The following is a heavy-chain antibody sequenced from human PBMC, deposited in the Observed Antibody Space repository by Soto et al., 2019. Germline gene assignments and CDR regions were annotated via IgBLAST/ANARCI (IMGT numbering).Heavy chain of an antibody. CDR3: ATLIAIGVRGLNWFDP. D-gene: IGHD3-10*01. J-gene: IGHJ5*02. CDR2: FDPEDGET. Sequence: QVPLVQSGAEVKKPGASVKVSCKVSGYTLTELSMHWVRQAPGKGLEWMGGFDPEDGETIYAQKFQGRVTMTEDTSTDTAYMELSSLRSEDTAVYYCATLIAIGVRGLNWFDPWGQGTLVTVSS. CDR1: GYTLTELS. V-gene: IGHV1-24*01.